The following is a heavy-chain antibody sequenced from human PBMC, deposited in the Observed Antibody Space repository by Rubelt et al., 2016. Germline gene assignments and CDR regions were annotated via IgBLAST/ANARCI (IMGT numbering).Heavy chain of an antibody. CDR3: ARSTAHSDFDY. V-gene: IGHV4-61*01. CDR2: VYYSGST. CDR1: GVSVSSPNYY. Sequence: QVQLQESGPGLVKPSETLSLTCTVSGVSVSSPNYYWSWVRQPPGKGLQWIGYVYYSGSTNYNPSLKSRVAMSVDTSENQFTLKLSSVTAADTAVYYCARSTAHSDFDYWGQGTLVTVSS. D-gene: IGHD2-8*02. J-gene: IGHJ4*02.